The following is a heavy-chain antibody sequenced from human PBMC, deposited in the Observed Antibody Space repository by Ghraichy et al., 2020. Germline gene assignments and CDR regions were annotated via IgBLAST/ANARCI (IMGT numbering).Heavy chain of an antibody. CDR2: ISYNGSNK. CDR1: GFTFSSYA. Sequence: GGSLRLSCAASGFTFSSYAMHWVRQAPGKGLEWVAVISYNGSNKYYADSVKGRFTISRDNSKNTLYLQMNSLTAEDTAVYYCARDPYGNYVLDYWGQGTLVTVSS. CDR3: ARDPYGNYVLDY. D-gene: IGHD4-11*01. V-gene: IGHV3-33*08. J-gene: IGHJ4*02.